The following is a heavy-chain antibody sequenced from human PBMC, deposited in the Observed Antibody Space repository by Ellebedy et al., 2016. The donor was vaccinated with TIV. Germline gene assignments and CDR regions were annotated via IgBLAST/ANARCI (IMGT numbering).Heavy chain of an antibody. Sequence: GESLKISCKGSGYSFTNYWIGWVRQTPGKGLEWMGIIYGGDTDTRYSQPFQGQVTISADKSISTAFLEWSSLKASDTAMYYCARRGSGWPLDYWGQGTLVTVSS. CDR2: IYGGDTDT. D-gene: IGHD6-19*01. CDR1: GYSFTNYW. V-gene: IGHV5-51*01. J-gene: IGHJ4*02. CDR3: ARRGSGWPLDY.